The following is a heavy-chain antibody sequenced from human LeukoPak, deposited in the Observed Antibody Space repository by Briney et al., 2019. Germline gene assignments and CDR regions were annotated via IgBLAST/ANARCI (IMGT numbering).Heavy chain of an antibody. V-gene: IGHV1-69*04. CDR2: IIPILGIA. J-gene: IGHJ3*02. D-gene: IGHD3-10*01. CDR1: GGTFSSYA. Sequence: GSSVKVSCKASGGTFSSYAISWVRQAPGQGLEWMGRIIPILGIANYAQKFQGRVTITADKSTSTAYMELSSLRSEDTAVYYCARAVTMVRGALDAFDIWGQGTMVTVSS. CDR3: ARAVTMVRGALDAFDI.